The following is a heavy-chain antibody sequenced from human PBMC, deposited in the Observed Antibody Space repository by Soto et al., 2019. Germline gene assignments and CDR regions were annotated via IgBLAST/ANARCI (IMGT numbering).Heavy chain of an antibody. D-gene: IGHD3-22*01. Sequence: GGSLRLSCAASGFTFDDYAMHWVRQAPGKGLEWVSGISWNSGSIGYADSVKGRFTISRDNAKNSLYLQMNSLRAEDTALYYCAKGSWRGYSGYDSCGRSYYYDSSGYGAGWYFDYWGQGTLVTVSS. V-gene: IGHV3-9*01. CDR1: GFTFDDYA. J-gene: IGHJ4*02. CDR2: ISWNSGSI. CDR3: AKGSWRGYSGYDSCGRSYYYDSSGYGAGWYFDY.